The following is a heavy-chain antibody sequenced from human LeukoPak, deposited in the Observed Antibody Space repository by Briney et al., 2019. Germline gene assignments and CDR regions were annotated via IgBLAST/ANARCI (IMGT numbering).Heavy chain of an antibody. CDR1: GYSFTSYW. J-gene: IGHJ4*02. Sequence: GESLKISCKGSGYSFTSYWIGWVRQMPGKGLEWMGIIYPGDSDTRYSPSFQGLVTISADKSISTAYLQWSSLKASDTAMYYCARHQHYYGSGSYSGIDYWGQGTLVTVSS. D-gene: IGHD3-10*01. CDR2: IYPGDSDT. V-gene: IGHV5-51*01. CDR3: ARHQHYYGSGSYSGIDY.